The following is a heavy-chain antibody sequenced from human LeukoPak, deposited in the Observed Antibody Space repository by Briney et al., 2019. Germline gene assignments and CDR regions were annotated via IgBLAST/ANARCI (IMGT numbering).Heavy chain of an antibody. J-gene: IGHJ4*02. D-gene: IGHD2-21*02. CDR1: GFTFTDYF. CDR3: ARVRRGGDSRYFDY. CDR2: ISRLSDTI. Sequence: GGSLRLSCAASGFTFTDYFMGWIRQAPGKGLDWVSHISRLSDTIDYADSVKGRFTISRDNAKNSLFLQMDFLRAEDTAVYFCARVRRGGDSRYFDYWGQGALVTVSS. V-gene: IGHV3-11*01.